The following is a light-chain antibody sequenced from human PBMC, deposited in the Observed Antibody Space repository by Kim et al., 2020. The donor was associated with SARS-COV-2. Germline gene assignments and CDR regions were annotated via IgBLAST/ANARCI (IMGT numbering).Light chain of an antibody. J-gene: IGKJ2*01. CDR1: QRISSC. V-gene: IGKV1-5*01. Sequence: ASVRDRVPITCRASQRISSCLAWYLQKPGKAPKLLIYDASILKSGVPSRFSGSGSGTEFTLTISCLQPDDFATYYCQQYYSYSPDTFGQGTKLEI. CDR3: QQYYSYSPDT. CDR2: DAS.